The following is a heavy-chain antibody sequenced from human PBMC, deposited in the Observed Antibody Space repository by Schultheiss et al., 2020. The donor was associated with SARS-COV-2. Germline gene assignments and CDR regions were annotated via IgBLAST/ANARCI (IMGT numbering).Heavy chain of an antibody. CDR3: ARAGWGSGWYYFDY. V-gene: IGHV4-4*02. CDR1: GGSFSSND. J-gene: IGHJ4*02. CDR2: IYYSGST. D-gene: IGHD6-19*01. Sequence: SETLSLTCTVSGGSFSSNDWWSWVRQPPGKGLEWIGYIYYSGSTKYNPSLKSRVTISVDKSKNQFSLKLSSVTAADTAVYYCARAGWGSGWYYFDYWGQGTLVTVSS.